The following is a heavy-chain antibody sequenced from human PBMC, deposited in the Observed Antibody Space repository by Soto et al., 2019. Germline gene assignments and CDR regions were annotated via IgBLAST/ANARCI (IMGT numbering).Heavy chain of an antibody. CDR1: GYNFTSYW. Sequence: GESLKISCKGSGYNFTSYWISWVRQMPWKGLEWMGRIDPGDSYTNYSPSLQGHVSLSVDKSITTAYLQWSSLKASDTAMYFCARAGTIRRNPGYDFYWGKGTMVTVSA. CDR3: ARAGTIRRNPGYDFY. J-gene: IGHJ4*02. D-gene: IGHD5-12*01. CDR2: IDPGDSYT. V-gene: IGHV5-10-1*01.